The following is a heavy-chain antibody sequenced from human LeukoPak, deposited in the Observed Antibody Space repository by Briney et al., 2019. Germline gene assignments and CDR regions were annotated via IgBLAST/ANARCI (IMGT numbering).Heavy chain of an antibody. J-gene: IGHJ4*02. CDR1: GFTFSSYG. Sequence: PGGSLRLSCAASGFTFSSYGMHWVRQAPGKGLEWVAFIRYDGSNKYYADSVKGRFTISRDNSKNTLYLQMNSLRAEDTAVYYCAKDGRGYCSSTSCYYFDYWGQGTLVTVSS. CDR3: AKDGRGYCSSTSCYYFDY. D-gene: IGHD2-2*01. CDR2: IRYDGSNK. V-gene: IGHV3-30*02.